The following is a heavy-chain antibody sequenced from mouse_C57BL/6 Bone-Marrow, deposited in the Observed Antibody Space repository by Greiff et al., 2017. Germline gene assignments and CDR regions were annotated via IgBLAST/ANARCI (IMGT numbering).Heavy chain of an antibody. V-gene: IGHV3-1*01. D-gene: IGHD1-1*01. Sequence: EVQGVESGPGMVKPSQSLSLTCTVTGYSITSGYDWHWIRHFPGNKLEWMGYISYSGSTNYNPSLKSRISITHDTSKNHFFLKLNSVTTEDTATYYCARGGLRWYFDVWGTGTTVTVSS. CDR3: ARGGLRWYFDV. CDR2: ISYSGST. J-gene: IGHJ1*03. CDR1: GYSITSGYD.